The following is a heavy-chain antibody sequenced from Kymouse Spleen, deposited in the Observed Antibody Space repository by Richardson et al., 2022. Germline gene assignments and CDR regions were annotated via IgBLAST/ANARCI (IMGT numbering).Heavy chain of an antibody. V-gene: IGHV3-7*01. D-gene: IGHD3-3*01. J-gene: IGHJ3*02. Sequence: EVQLVESGGGLVQPGGSLRLSCAASGFTFSSYWMSWVRQAPGKGLEWVANIKQDGSEKYYVDSVKGRFTISRDNAKNSLYLQMNSLRAEDTAVYYCARIRFLEWPYAFDIWGQGTMVTVSS. CDR2: IKQDGSEK. CDR3: ARIRFLEWPYAFDI. CDR1: GFTFSSYW.